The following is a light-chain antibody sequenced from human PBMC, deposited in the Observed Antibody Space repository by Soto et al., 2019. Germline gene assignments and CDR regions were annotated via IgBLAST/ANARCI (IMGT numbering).Light chain of an antibody. Sequence: DIQITQSPSTLSASVGDRVTITCRASRSISSWLAYHQQKPGKAPKLLIYDASSLESGVPSRCSGSGSGTEFTLTISSLQPEDIATYYYQQYDNLPRTFGGGTKVDIK. CDR2: DAS. CDR1: RSISSW. V-gene: IGKV1-5*01. CDR3: QQYDNLPRT. J-gene: IGKJ4*01.